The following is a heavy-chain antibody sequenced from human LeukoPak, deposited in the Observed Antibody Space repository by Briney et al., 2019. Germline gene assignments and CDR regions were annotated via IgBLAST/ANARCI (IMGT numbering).Heavy chain of an antibody. Sequence: GGSLRLSCAASGFTFSSYAMHWVRQAPGRGLEWVAVISYDGSSKYYADSVKGRFAISRDNSKNTLYLQMNSLRAEDTAVYYCAREWELVYWGQGTLVTVSS. CDR1: GFTFSSYA. CDR2: ISYDGSSK. V-gene: IGHV3-30*09. J-gene: IGHJ4*02. CDR3: AREWELVY. D-gene: IGHD1-26*01.